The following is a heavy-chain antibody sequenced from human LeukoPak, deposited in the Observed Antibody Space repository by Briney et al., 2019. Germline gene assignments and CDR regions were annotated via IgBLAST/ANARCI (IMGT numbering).Heavy chain of an antibody. J-gene: IGHJ4*02. CDR1: GFTFSDYY. CDR2: ISRSSSYT. CDR3: ARGDSGSYYFDY. Sequence: PGGSLRLSCAASGFTFSDYYMSWIRQAPGKGLEWVSFISRSSSYTVSADSVKGRFTISRDNAKNSLYLQMNSLRAEDTAVYYCARGDSGSYYFDYWGQGTLVTVSS. D-gene: IGHD1-26*01. V-gene: IGHV3-11*06.